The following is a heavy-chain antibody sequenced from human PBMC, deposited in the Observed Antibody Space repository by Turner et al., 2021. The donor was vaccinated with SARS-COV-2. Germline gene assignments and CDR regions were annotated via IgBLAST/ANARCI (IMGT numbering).Heavy chain of an antibody. CDR3: ARVDIVSTSYFDP. CDR1: GGSLSCYY. CDR2: INHSGYT. Sequence: QVQLQQWGAGLLKPSETLSLTCSVSGGSLSCYYWGWIRQPPGKGLEWIGEINHSGYTNYNPSLKSRVTISVDTSKNQISLKLNSVTAADTALYYCARVDIVSTSYFDPWGQGTLVTVSS. V-gene: IGHV4-34*02. J-gene: IGHJ5*02. D-gene: IGHD5-12*01.